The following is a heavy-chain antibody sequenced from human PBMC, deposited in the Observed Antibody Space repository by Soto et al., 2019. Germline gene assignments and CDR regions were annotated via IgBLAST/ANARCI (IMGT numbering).Heavy chain of an antibody. CDR1: GYTFTTYN. J-gene: IGHJ4*02. CDR2: MNPNSGTT. D-gene: IGHD3-10*01. V-gene: IGHV1-8*01. CDR3: VRYGVAATY. Sequence: VASVKVSCKSSGYTFTTYNINWVRQATEQGLEWMGWMNPNSGTTGYAQKFQDRITLTRDISTTTAYMELSSLRSDDTAVYFCVRYGVAATYWGQGTQVTVSS.